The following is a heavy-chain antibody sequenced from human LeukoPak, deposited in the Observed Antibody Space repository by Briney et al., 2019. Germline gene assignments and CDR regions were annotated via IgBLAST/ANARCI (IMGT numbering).Heavy chain of an antibody. Sequence: ASVKVSCRTSGYTFINYQIHRVRQAPDQGLEWMGRINSNSGATVFAQKFQGRVTMTRDTSISTVYMELSRLKSDDTAVYYCARDGDFWSGYYCDYWGQGTQVTVSS. J-gene: IGHJ4*02. V-gene: IGHV1-2*06. CDR1: GYTFINYQ. CDR3: ARDGDFWSGYYCDY. CDR2: INSNSGAT. D-gene: IGHD3-3*01.